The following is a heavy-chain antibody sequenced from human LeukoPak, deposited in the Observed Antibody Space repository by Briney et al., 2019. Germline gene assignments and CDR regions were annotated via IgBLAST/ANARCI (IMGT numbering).Heavy chain of an antibody. CDR3: ARDRPVDY. CDR2: ISSSGSTI. Sequence: GGSLRLSCTASGFTFSVFWMNWVRQAPGKGLEWVSYISSSGSTIYYADSVKGRFTISRDNAKNSLYLQLNSLRAEDTAVYYCARDRPVDYWGQGTLVTVSS. CDR1: GFTFSVFW. V-gene: IGHV3-11*01. J-gene: IGHJ4*02.